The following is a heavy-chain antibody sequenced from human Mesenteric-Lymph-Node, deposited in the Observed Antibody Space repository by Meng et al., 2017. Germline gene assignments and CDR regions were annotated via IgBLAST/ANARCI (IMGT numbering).Heavy chain of an antibody. CDR1: GFTFSTYS. CDR2: ISAGDYRE. Sequence: GESLKISCSASGFTFSTYSMSWIRQAPGKGPEWVSSISAGDYRESYAESVKGRFTISRDDAKNSLYLQMNSLRAEDTAVYYCAKGWLRPLYYFDYWGQGTLVTVSS. CDR3: AKGWLRPLYYFDY. V-gene: IGHV3-21*04. J-gene: IGHJ4*02. D-gene: IGHD5-12*01.